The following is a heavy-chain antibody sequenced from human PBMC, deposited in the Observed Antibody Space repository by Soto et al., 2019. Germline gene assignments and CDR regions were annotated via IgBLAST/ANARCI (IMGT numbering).Heavy chain of an antibody. V-gene: IGHV4-30-4*01. J-gene: IGHJ5*02. CDR1: SGSNSSGDYY. CDR2: VYHTGRD. D-gene: IGHD3-10*01. Sequence: QVQLQESGPGLVKPSQTLSLTCTVASGSNSSGDYYWSWIRQPTGKGLEWIGYVYHTGRDYYAPSLKSRATISIDTSKNQFSLKLNSVTAADTAVYYCARSMVRGGWFDPWGQGTLVTVSS. CDR3: ARSMVRGGWFDP.